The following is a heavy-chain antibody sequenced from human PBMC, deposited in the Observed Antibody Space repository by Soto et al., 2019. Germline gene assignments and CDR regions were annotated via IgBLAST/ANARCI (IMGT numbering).Heavy chain of an antibody. CDR2: ISSSSSTI. Sequence: EVQLVESGGGLVQPGGSLRLSCAASGFTFSSYSMNWVRQAPGKGLEWVSYISSSSSTIYYADSVKGRITISRDNAKNSLYLQMTGLRAEDRAVYYCARDFNVAFLGGENDYWGQGTLVTVSS. CDR3: ARDFNVAFLGGENDY. J-gene: IGHJ4*02. V-gene: IGHV3-48*01. CDR1: GFTFSSYS. D-gene: IGHD2-21*01.